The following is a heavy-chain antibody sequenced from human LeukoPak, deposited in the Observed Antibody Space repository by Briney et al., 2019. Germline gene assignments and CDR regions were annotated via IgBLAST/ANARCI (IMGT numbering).Heavy chain of an antibody. D-gene: IGHD4-11*01. CDR1: GYTFTSYD. V-gene: IGHV1-8*01. CDR3: ARGHYSNRHDYWFDP. Sequence: ASVKVSCKASGYTFTSYDINSVRQATGQGLEWMGWMNPNSGNTGYAQKFQGRVTMTRNTSISTAYMELSSLRSEDTAVYYCARGHYSNRHDYWFDPWGQGTLVTVSS. J-gene: IGHJ5*02. CDR2: MNPNSGNT.